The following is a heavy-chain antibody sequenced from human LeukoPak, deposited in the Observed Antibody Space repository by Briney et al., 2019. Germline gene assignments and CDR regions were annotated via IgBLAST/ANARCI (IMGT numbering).Heavy chain of an antibody. CDR3: ARDRPGSGSYYSHFDA. CDR2: MFASGSY. V-gene: IGHV4-4*07. Sequence: PSETLSLTCTVSGGPITDYYWSWIRQPAGKKLEYIGRMFASGSYYYNPSFKGRVTMSVDTSKKQFSLNLASVTAADTAIYYCARDRPGSGSYYSHFDAWGQGILVTVSS. CDR1: GGPITDYY. D-gene: IGHD3-22*01. J-gene: IGHJ4*02.